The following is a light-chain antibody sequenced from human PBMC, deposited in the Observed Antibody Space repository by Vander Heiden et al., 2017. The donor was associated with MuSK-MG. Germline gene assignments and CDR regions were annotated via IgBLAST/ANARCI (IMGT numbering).Light chain of an antibody. CDR1: QSVSSSY. Sequence: EIVLTQSPGTLSLSPGERASLSCRASQSVSSSYIAWYQQKPGQAPRLLIHGTSNRATGIRDRFSGSGYGTDFTLTITRREPEDFAVYFCQQYVREHLIFTFGHGTKVDIK. CDR3: QQYVREHLIFT. V-gene: IGKV3-20*01. J-gene: IGKJ3*01. CDR2: GTS.